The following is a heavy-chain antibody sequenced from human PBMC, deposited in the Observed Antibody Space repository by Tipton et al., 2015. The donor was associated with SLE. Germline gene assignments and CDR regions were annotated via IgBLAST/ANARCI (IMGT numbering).Heavy chain of an antibody. D-gene: IGHD2-15*01. CDR3: ARGSSLLGFCSGGACYPLDY. V-gene: IGHV4-59*08. J-gene: IGHJ4*02. CDR2: IYYSGTI. CDR1: GASVSSYY. Sequence: TLSLTCSVSGASVSSYYWSWIRQPPGKGLEWIASIYYSGTINYNPSLKSRVTMSIDMSKNQFSLSLTSVTAADTAIYYCARGSSLLGFCSGGACYPLDYWGQGTLATVSS.